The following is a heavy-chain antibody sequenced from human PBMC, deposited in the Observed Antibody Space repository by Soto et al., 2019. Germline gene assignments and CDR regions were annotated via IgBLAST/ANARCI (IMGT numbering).Heavy chain of an antibody. Sequence: PSETLSLTCSVSGGSISSFTYYWGWIRQPPGKGLEWIGTVYYNENTYYNPSLKSRVTITVDTAKNQFPPNLRSVTAAETAMYFRSRRERYYGSPGWFDPWGPGTLVTVSS. D-gene: IGHD3-10*01. V-gene: IGHV4-39*01. CDR1: GGSISSFTYY. CDR3: SRRERYYGSPGWFDP. J-gene: IGHJ5*02. CDR2: VYYNENT.